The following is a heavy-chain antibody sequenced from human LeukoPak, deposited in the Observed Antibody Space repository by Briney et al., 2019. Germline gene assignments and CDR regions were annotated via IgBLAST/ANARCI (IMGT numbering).Heavy chain of an antibody. CDR2: INDSGST. CDR1: GGSFSDYY. D-gene: IGHD4-11*01. CDR3: ARGGLNSNFFDS. V-gene: IGHV4-34*01. Sequence: SETLSLTCAVYGGSFSDYYWSWIRQPPGKGLEWIGEINDSGSTKYIPSLKSRVTISVDTPKNQFSLKVNSVTAADTAVYYCARGGLNSNFFDSWGQGTLVTVSS. J-gene: IGHJ4*02.